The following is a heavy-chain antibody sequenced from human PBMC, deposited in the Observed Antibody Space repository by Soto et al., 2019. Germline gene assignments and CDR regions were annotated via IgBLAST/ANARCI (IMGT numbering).Heavy chain of an antibody. CDR2: VSGYNYNT. CDR1: GYSFRSYG. V-gene: IGHV1-18*01. D-gene: IGHD2-8*01. CDR3: GRSSSMLGAGWSDS. J-gene: IGHJ5*01. Sequence: ASVKVSCKASGYSFRSYGINWVRQAPGQGLEWIGWVSGYNYNTKYAQKLQGRITVTTDTSTNTADMELRSLRSDDTAVYYCGRSSSMLGAGWSDSWGRGTLVTVSS.